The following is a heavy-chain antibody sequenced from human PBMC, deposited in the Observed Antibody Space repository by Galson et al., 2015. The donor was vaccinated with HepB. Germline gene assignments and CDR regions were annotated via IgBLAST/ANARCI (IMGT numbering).Heavy chain of an antibody. CDR2: IRSKANSYAT. J-gene: IGHJ6*03. Sequence: SLRLSCAASGFTFSGSAMHWVRQASGKGLEWVGRIRSKANSYATAYAASVKGRFTISRDDSKNTAYLQMNSLKTEDTAVYYCTRPPTTVTTDYYYYYMDVWGKGTTVTVSS. CDR3: TRPPTTVTTDYYYYYMDV. V-gene: IGHV3-73*01. D-gene: IGHD4-17*01. CDR1: GFTFSGSA.